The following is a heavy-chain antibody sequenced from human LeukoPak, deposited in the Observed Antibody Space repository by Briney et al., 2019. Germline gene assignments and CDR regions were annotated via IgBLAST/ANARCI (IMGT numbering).Heavy chain of an antibody. CDR2: IIPIFGTA. V-gene: IGHV1-69*05. J-gene: IGHJ4*02. D-gene: IGHD3-22*01. CDR1: VGTFSSYA. Sequence: SVTVSFKSTVGTFSSYAISWVRQAPGQGLEWMGRIIPIFGTANYAQKFQGRMTITTNESTSTDYMELSSLRSEDTAVYYCARDLGYDYGDDWGQGTLVTVSS. CDR3: ARDLGYDYGDD.